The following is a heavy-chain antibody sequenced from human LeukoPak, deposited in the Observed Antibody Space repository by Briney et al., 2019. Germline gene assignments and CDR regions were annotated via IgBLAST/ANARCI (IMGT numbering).Heavy chain of an antibody. Sequence: GSVKGSCKACRYTFTDYYMSWGRQAPGKRLEWMGWINANSGGTNYARKFQGRVTMTRDTSISTAYMELRRLRYDATAVYYCARGYLYYYDVSGYPFDYWGQGTLVTASS. J-gene: IGHJ4*02. CDR1: RYTFTDYY. CDR2: INANSGGT. CDR3: ARGYLYYYDVSGYPFDY. D-gene: IGHD3-22*01. V-gene: IGHV1-2*02.